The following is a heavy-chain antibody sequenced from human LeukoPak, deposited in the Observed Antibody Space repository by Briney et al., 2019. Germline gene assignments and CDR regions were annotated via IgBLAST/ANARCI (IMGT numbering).Heavy chain of an antibody. V-gene: IGHV3-21*06. Sequence: GGSLRLSCAASGFTFRTYSMTWVRQAPGKGLEWVSSISGSSSYIHYADSVKGRFTISRDNAKNSVYLQMNSLRAEDTALYYCARVYWSHPAKYYFDYWGQGTLVTVSS. CDR3: ARVYWSHPAKYYFDY. CDR2: ISGSSSYI. D-gene: IGHD2-8*02. J-gene: IGHJ4*02. CDR1: GFTFRTYS.